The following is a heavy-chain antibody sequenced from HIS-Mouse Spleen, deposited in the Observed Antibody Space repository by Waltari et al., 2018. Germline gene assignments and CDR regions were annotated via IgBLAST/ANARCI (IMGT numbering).Heavy chain of an antibody. J-gene: IGHJ3*02. CDR1: GLPFVCYA. Sequence: QVQLVESGGGVVQTGRSLRRSCAASGLPFVCYAFPWVRQAPGKGLEWGAVISYDGSNKYYADSVKGRFTISRDNSKNTLYLQMNSLRAEDTAVYYCARGDLGEAFDIWGQGTMVTVSS. V-gene: IGHV3-30*04. CDR2: ISYDGSNK. D-gene: IGHD3-16*01. CDR3: ARGDLGEAFDI.